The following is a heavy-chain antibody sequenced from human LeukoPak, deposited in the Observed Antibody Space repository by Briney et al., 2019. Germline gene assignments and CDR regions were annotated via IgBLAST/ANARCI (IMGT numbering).Heavy chain of an antibody. V-gene: IGHV1-46*02. CDR1: RDMLNSYH. J-gene: IGHJ5*01. Sequence: ASVKVSCKAPRDMLNSYHIHWVRQAPGEGLEWMGMINPGGDGPNYSQKFRGRVDMTWDASANIVHMELSWLRPEDTAVYYCARAKVPPRPSWFNSWGQGTLVTVSS. CDR2: INPGGDGP. D-gene: IGHD2-2*01. CDR3: ARAKVPPRPSWFNS.